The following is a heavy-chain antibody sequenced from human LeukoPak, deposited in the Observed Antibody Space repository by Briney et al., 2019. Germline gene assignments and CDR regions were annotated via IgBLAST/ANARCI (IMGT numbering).Heavy chain of an antibody. CDR2: INPNSGGT. V-gene: IGHV1-2*02. J-gene: IGHJ4*02. D-gene: IGHD3-10*02. CDR3: ARDLSSGIFEY. Sequence: ASVKVSCKASGYTFTGYYMHWVRQAPGQGLEWMGWINPNSGGTDYAQKFQGRVTMTRDTSISTAHMELSRLRSDDTAVYYCARDLSSGIFEYWGQGTLVTVSS. CDR1: GYTFTGYY.